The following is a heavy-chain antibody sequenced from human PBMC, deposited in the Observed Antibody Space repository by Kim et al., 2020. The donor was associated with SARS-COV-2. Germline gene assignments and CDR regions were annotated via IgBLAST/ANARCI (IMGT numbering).Heavy chain of an antibody. Sequence: GGSLRLSCAASGFSFSTYAMTWVRQAPGKGLEWVSAIGSRGTTYYADSVKGRFTISRDNSKNTLYLQINSLRAEDKALYYCAKGTTGTHQERYFDYWGQGTLVTVSS. CDR1: GFSFSTYA. V-gene: IGHV3-23*01. CDR2: IGSRGTT. J-gene: IGHJ4*02. D-gene: IGHD1-1*01. CDR3: AKGTTGTHQERYFDY.